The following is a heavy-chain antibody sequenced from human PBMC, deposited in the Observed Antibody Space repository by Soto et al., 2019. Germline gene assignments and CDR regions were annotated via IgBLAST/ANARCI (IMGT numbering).Heavy chain of an antibody. CDR1: GFTFSSYW. CDR3: AKDLPGSGYYFDY. CDR2: IKQDGSEK. Sequence: GGSLRLSCAASGFTFSSYWMSWVRQAPGKGLEWVANIKQDGSEKYYVDSVKGRFTISRDNAKNSLYLQMNSLRAEDTAVYYCAKDLPGSGYYFDYWGQGTLVTVSS. J-gene: IGHJ4*02. V-gene: IGHV3-7*01. D-gene: IGHD3-22*01.